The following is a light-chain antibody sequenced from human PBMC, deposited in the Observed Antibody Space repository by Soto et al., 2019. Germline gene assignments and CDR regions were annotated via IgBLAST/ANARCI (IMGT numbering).Light chain of an antibody. CDR1: QSLRSN. J-gene: IGKJ1*01. CDR2: GAS. Sequence: EVVMTQSPDTLSVSPGERVTLSCRASQSLRSNLAWYQQKPGQAPRLLIYGASTRATGIPARFSGSGSGTEFTLTISSLQSEDFVVYYCQQYNNFWTFGQGTKVEIK. V-gene: IGKV3-15*01. CDR3: QQYNNFWT.